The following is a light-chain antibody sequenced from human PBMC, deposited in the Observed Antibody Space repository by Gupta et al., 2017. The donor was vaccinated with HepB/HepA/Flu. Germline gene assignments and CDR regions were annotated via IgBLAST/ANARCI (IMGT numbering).Light chain of an antibody. CDR3: MQALQTPWYT. CDR1: QSLLHSNGYNY. Sequence: DIVMTQSPLSLPVTPGEPASISCRSSQSLLHSNGYNYLDWYLRKPGQPPQLLIYLGSNRASGVPDRFSGSGSGTDFTLKISRVEADDVGVYYCMQALQTPWYTFGQGTKLEIK. V-gene: IGKV2-28*01. J-gene: IGKJ2*01. CDR2: LGS.